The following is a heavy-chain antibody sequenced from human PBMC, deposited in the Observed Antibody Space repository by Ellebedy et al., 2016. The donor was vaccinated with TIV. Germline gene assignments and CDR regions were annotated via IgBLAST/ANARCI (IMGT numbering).Heavy chain of an antibody. D-gene: IGHD1-1*01. CDR3: AKDKSSSWNVYVYFDS. CDR2: ISVDGGSI. CDR1: GFTFGSYT. J-gene: IGHJ4*02. Sequence: GESLKISCAASGFTFGSYTMNWVRQAPGQGPAWVSSISVDGGSIYYADSVKGRFTISRDNAKNILYLQMNSLRADDTAVYYCAKDKSSSWNVYVYFDSWGQGTQVAVSS. V-gene: IGHV3-23*01.